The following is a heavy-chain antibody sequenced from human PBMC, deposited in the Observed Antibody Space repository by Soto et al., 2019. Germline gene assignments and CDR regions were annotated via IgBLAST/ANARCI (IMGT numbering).Heavy chain of an antibody. Sequence: GESLKISCAASGFTFSSYSMNWVRQAPGKGLEWVSSISSSSSYIYYADSVKGRFTISRDNAKNSLYLQMNSLRAEDTAVYYCARDRNSSSDAFDIWGQGTMVTVSS. CDR1: GFTFSSYS. J-gene: IGHJ3*02. CDR3: ARDRNSSSDAFDI. V-gene: IGHV3-21*01. CDR2: ISSSSSYI. D-gene: IGHD6-6*01.